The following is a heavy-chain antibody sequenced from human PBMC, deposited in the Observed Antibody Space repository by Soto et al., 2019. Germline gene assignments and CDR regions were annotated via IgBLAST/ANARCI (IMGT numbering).Heavy chain of an antibody. D-gene: IGHD3-22*01. J-gene: IGHJ6*02. V-gene: IGHV4-39*01. CDR2: IYYSGST. Sequence: SETLSLTCTVSGGSISSSSYYWGWIRQPPGKGLEWIGSIYYSGSTYYNPSLKSRVTISVDTSKNQFSLKLSSVTAADTAVYYCARLGGPTYYYDSSGYPIYYGMDVWGQGTTVTVSS. CDR1: GGSISSSSYY. CDR3: ARLGGPTYYYDSSGYPIYYGMDV.